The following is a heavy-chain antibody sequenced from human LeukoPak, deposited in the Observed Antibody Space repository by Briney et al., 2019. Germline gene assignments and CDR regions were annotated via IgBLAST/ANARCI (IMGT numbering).Heavy chain of an antibody. J-gene: IGHJ4*02. V-gene: IGHV3-15*01. CDR3: TTVGQSGYYDSNSYYYFDY. Sequence: GGSLRLSCAASGFTLSNAWMSWVRQAPGKGLEWVGRIKSKTYGGTTDYAAPVKGRFTISRDDSKNTLYLQMNSLKTEDTAVYYCTTVGQSGYYDSNSYYYFDYWGQGTLVTVSS. D-gene: IGHD3-22*01. CDR1: GFTLSNAW. CDR2: IKSKTYGGTT.